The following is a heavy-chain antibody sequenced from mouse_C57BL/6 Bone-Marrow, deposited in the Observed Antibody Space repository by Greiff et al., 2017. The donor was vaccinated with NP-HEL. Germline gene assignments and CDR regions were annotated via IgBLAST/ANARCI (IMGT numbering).Heavy chain of an antibody. J-gene: IGHJ1*03. CDR3: ARSITAVEATNFDV. Sequence: EVKLMESGAELVKPGASVKLSCTASGFTFKDYYMHWVKQRPEQGLEWIGRIDPEDGETKYAAKFQGKATITADTSSNTAYLQLSSLTSEDTAVYYCARSITAVEATNFDVWGTGTTVTVSS. CDR2: IDPEDGET. CDR1: GFTFKDYY. D-gene: IGHD1-1*01. V-gene: IGHV14-2*01.